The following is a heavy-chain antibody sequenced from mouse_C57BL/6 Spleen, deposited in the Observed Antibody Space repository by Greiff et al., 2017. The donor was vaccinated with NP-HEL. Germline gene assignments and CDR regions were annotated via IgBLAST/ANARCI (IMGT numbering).Heavy chain of an antibody. CDR3: ASLDYYGSSYLDY. V-gene: IGHV5-17*01. D-gene: IGHD1-1*01. CDR2: ISSGSSTI. CDR1: GFTFSDYG. Sequence: VQLQQSGGGLVKPGGSLKLSCAASGFTFSDYGMHWVRQAPEKGLEWVAYISSGSSTIYYADKVKGRFTISRDNAKNTLFLQMTSLRSEDTAMYYCASLDYYGSSYLDYWGQGTTLTVSS. J-gene: IGHJ2*01.